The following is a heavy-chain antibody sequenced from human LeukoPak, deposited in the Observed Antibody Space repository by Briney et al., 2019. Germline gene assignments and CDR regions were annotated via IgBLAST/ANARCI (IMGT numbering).Heavy chain of an antibody. V-gene: IGHV1-2*06. CDR2: INPNSGGT. Sequence: ASVKVSCKASGYTFTGYHMHWVRQAPGQGLEWMGRINPNSGGTNYAQKFQGRVTMTRDTSISTAYMELSRLRSDDTAVYYCARVERLWLADWYSDLWGRGTLVTVSS. D-gene: IGHD6-19*01. CDR3: ARVERLWLADWYSDL. J-gene: IGHJ2*01. CDR1: GYTFTGYH.